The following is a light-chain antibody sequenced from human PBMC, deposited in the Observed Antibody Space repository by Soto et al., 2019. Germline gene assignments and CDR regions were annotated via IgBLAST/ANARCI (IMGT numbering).Light chain of an antibody. Sequence: QSALTQPPSVSGSPGQSITISCTGTNSDVGNYNLVSWYQQHPGKAPKLIIYEVNKRPSGVSSRFSGSKSGNTASLTIFGLQAEDEADYYCYSYAGGDTYYVFGTGTKVTVL. CDR2: EVN. CDR1: NSDVGNYNL. J-gene: IGLJ1*01. V-gene: IGLV2-23*02. CDR3: YSYAGGDTYYV.